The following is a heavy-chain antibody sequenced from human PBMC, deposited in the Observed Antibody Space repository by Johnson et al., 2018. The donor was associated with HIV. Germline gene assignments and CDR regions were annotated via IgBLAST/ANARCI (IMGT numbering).Heavy chain of an antibody. D-gene: IGHD3-9*01. CDR2: IKQDGSEK. Sequence: VQLVESGGGLVQPGGSLRLSCAASGFTFSSYWMSWVRQAPGKGLEWVANIKQDGSEKYYVDSVKGRFTISRDNAKNSLYLQMKSLRAEDTALYYCAKEGQYYDILTGAEYAFDIWGQGTMVTVSS. J-gene: IGHJ3*02. V-gene: IGHV3-7*03. CDR3: AKEGQYYDILTGAEYAFDI. CDR1: GFTFSSYW.